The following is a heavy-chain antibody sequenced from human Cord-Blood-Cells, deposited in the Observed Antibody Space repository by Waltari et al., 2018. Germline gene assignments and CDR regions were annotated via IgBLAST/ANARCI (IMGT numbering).Heavy chain of an antibody. CDR1: GGSFSGYY. J-gene: IGHJ4*02. CDR3: ARVRGVVIAIDY. Sequence: QVQLQQWGAGLLKPSETLPLTCAGYGGSFSGYYWSWLRQPPGKGLEWLGEINHSGSTNYNPSLKSRVTISVDTSKNQFSRKLSSVTAADTAVYYCARVRGVVIAIDYWGQGTLVTVSS. D-gene: IGHD2-21*01. CDR2: INHSGST. V-gene: IGHV4-34*01.